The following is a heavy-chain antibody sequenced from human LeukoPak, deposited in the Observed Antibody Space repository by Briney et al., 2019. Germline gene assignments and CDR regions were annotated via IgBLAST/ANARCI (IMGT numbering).Heavy chain of an antibody. CDR2: FFYSGNT. V-gene: IGHV4-39*01. J-gene: IGHJ4*02. D-gene: IGHD3-3*01. Sequence: PSETLSLTCSLSGGSVTSSNYFWAWIRQPPGQGLAWIGTFFYSGNTYYNPSLKSRVTISADTSKNQLSLNLTSVTATDTAVYYCARQRFWISCPFDHWGQGAPVTVSS. CDR3: ARQRFWISCPFDH. CDR1: GGSVTSSNYF.